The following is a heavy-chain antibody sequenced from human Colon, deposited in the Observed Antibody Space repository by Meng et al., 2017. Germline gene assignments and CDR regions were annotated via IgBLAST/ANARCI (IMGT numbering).Heavy chain of an antibody. CDR1: FGSIPRSYW. J-gene: IGHJ5*02. CDR2: TYHNGMH. V-gene: IGHV4-4*02. D-gene: IGHD6-19*01. Sequence: VCGPWLYTRSGTSSLSGTFSFGSIPRSYWWSWVRQTPVERLQWIGETYHNGMHNYNPSLKSRVTISVDKSKNQLYLNMTSVTAADTAGYYGAIEVVVARTRNWLDPWGQGILVTVSS. CDR3: AIEVVVARTRNWLDP.